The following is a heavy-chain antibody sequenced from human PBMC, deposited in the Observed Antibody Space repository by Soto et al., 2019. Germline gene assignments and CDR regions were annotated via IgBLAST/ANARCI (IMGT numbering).Heavy chain of an antibody. CDR1: GFTFSSYG. Sequence: QVQLVESGGGVVQPGRSLRLSCAASGFTFSSYGMHWVRQAPGKGLEWVAVISYDGSNKYYADSVKGRFTISRDNSKKRLYLQMNSLRAEDTAVYYCAKAIVLRVYADLNYYGMDVGDQGTTVTVSS. D-gene: IGHD2-8*01. V-gene: IGHV3-30*18. CDR3: AKAIVLRVYADLNYYGMDV. CDR2: ISYDGSNK. J-gene: IGHJ6*02.